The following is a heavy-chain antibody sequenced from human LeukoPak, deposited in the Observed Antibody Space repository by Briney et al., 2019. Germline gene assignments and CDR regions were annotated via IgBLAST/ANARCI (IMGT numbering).Heavy chain of an antibody. V-gene: IGHV3-9*01. CDR1: GFTFDDYA. Sequence: GGSLRLSCAASGFTFDDYAMHWVRQAPGKGLEWVSGISWNSGTKGYADSVKGRFTISRDNAKNSLYLQMDSLRGEDAALYYWAVLHYYAKDRLGQGTTVT. CDR3: AVLHYYAKDR. J-gene: IGHJ6*02. CDR2: ISWNSGTK. D-gene: IGHD2-8*01.